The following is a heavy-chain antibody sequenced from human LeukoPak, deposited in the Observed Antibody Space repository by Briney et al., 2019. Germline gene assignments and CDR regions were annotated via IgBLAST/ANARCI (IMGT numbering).Heavy chain of an antibody. CDR2: ISGSGGST. CDR3: AKGGYDAIHYYYYMDV. D-gene: IGHD2-21*01. CDR1: GFTFNNFA. Sequence: GGSLRLSCAASGFTFNNFAMSWVRQAPGKGLEWVSAISGSGGSTYYADSVKGRFTISRDNSKNTLYLQMNSLRAEDTAVYYCAKGGYDAIHYYYYMDVWGKGTTVTISS. V-gene: IGHV3-23*01. J-gene: IGHJ6*03.